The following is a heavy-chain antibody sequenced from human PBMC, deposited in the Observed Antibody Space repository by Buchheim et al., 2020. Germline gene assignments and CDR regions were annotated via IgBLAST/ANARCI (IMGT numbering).Heavy chain of an antibody. CDR3: ARRGRITGWSFDY. Sequence: QVQLQQWGAGLLKPSETLSLTCDVYSESFSSYYWSWIRQAPGKGLEWIAQINHSGSTNYNPSFESRVTISVDTSKNQDSLKRKSVTGADTAVYFCARRGRITGWSFDYWGQGTL. D-gene: IGHD6-19*01. J-gene: IGHJ4*02. CDR2: INHSGST. V-gene: IGHV4-34*01. CDR1: SESFSSYY.